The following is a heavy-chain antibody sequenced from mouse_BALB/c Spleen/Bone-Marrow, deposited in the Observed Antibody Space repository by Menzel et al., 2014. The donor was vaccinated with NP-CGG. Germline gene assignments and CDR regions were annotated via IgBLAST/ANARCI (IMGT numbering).Heavy chain of an antibody. V-gene: IGHV1-74*04. CDR2: IHPSDSET. D-gene: IGHD2-4*01. CDR3: ARTRDYYDYDGSYFDY. J-gene: IGHJ2*01. CDR1: DYSFXSYW. Sequence: SGAELVRPGASVKLTCKASDYSFXSYWMNWVKQRPGQGLEWIGMIHPSDSETRLNQKFKDKATLTVDKSSSTAYMQLSSPTSEDSAVYYCARTRDYYDYDGSYFDYWGQGTTLTVSS.